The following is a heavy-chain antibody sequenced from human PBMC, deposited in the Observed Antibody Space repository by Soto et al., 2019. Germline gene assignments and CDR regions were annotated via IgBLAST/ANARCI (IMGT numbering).Heavy chain of an antibody. CDR1: GYTFTNFW. CDR2: IYPGDSDT. Sequence: ESLKISCQVSGYTFTNFWITWLRQMPGKGLEWMGIIYPGDSDTRYSPSFQGQVTISADKSISTAYLQWSSLKASDTAMYYCARTSAAGKYYDGMDVWGQGTTVTVSS. J-gene: IGHJ6*02. V-gene: IGHV5-51*01. CDR3: ARTSAAGKYYDGMDV. D-gene: IGHD6-13*01.